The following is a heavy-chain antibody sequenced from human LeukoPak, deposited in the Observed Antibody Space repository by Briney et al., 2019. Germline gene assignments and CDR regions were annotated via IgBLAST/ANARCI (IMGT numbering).Heavy chain of an antibody. V-gene: IGHV4-59*01. CDR1: GGSISSYY. D-gene: IGHD3-22*01. J-gene: IGHJ4*01. CDR3: AREGDYYDSSGFDY. CDR2: IYYSGST. Sequence: SETLSLTCTVSGGSISSYYWNWIRQPPGKGLECIGYIYYSGSTNYNPSLKSRVTMSVDTSKNQFSLKLSSVTAADTAVYYCAREGDYYDSSGFDYWGHGTLVTVSS.